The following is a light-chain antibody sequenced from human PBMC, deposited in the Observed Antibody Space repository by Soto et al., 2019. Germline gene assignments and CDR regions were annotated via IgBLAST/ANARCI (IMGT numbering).Light chain of an antibody. Sequence: EIVLTQSPGTLSLSPGERATLSCRASQSVSSSYLAWYQQKPGQAPRLLIYGASSRATGIPDMFSGSGSGTDFTLTISRLEPEDFAVYSCQQYGSSHPTFGQGSKVEIK. J-gene: IGKJ1*01. V-gene: IGKV3-20*01. CDR2: GAS. CDR3: QQYGSSHPT. CDR1: QSVSSSY.